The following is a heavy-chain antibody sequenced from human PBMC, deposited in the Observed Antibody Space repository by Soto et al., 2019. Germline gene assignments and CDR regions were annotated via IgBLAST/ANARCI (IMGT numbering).Heavy chain of an antibody. CDR1: GGSFSTNE. D-gene: IGHD6-19*01. Sequence: QMHLEQSGAEVKKPGTSVKVSCKAYGGSFSTNEIDWVRQAPGQGLEWMGRIFPNVGTADYTQKFEGRLSIIADESTSTVFMELSRLISADTAVYFCARARYSSRWGTFDRWGQGTQVAVSS. J-gene: IGHJ4*02. V-gene: IGHV1-69*01. CDR2: IFPNVGTA. CDR3: ARARYSSRWGTFDR.